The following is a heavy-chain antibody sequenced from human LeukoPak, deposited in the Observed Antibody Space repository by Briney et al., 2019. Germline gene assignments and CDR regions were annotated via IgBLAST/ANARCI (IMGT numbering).Heavy chain of an antibody. V-gene: IGHV3-30*02. J-gene: IGHJ4*02. Sequence: GRSLRLSCAASGFTFSSYGIHWVRQAPGKGLEWVAFIRYDGSSKSYADAVKGRFTISRDNSKNTLYLQMNSLRAEDTAVYYCAKDRLRGYTYVDYWGQGTLVTVSS. CDR2: IRYDGSSK. CDR1: GFTFSSYG. CDR3: AKDRLRGYTYVDY. D-gene: IGHD5-18*01.